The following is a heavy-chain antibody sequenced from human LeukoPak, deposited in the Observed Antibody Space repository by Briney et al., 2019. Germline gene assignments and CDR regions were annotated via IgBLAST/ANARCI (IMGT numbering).Heavy chain of an antibody. CDR3: AKDSQYSSSWFPHYYYTMDV. CDR1: GFTFDGYA. J-gene: IGHJ6*02. CDR2: ITWNGANI. Sequence: GGSLRLSCAASGFTFDGYAMHWVRHSPGKGLEWVSGITWNGANIGYADSVKGRFTISRDNAKNSLYLQMNSLRAEDTALYYCAKDSQYSSSWFPHYYYTMDVWGQGTTVTVSS. D-gene: IGHD6-13*01. V-gene: IGHV3-9*01.